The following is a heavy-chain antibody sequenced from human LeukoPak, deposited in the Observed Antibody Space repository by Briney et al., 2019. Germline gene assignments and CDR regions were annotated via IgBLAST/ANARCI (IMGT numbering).Heavy chain of an antibody. CDR2: ITSRSTT. J-gene: IGHJ5*02. D-gene: IGHD5-12*01. Sequence: GGSLRLSCAASGFIFSHYGMNWVRQAPGKGLEWVSGITSRSTTYYADSVKGRFTISRDNSKNTMYLQMNSLRAEDTAMYYCARDHVKWLRFGSPYNWFDPWGQGTLVTVSS. CDR3: ARDHVKWLRFGSPYNWFDP. V-gene: IGHV3-69-1*01. CDR1: GFIFSHYG.